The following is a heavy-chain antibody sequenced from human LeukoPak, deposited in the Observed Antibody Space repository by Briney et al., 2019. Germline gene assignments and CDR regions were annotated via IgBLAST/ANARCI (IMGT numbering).Heavy chain of an antibody. J-gene: IGHJ4*02. CDR1: GGSISSGGYS. V-gene: IGHV4-30-2*01. D-gene: IGHD1-26*01. Sequence: SSQTLSLTCTVSGGSISSGGYSWSWIRQPPGKGLEWIGYIYHSGSTYYNPSLKSRVTISVDRSKNQFSLKLSSVAAAATAVYYCARRGGSGRAFDYWGQGTLVTVSS. CDR3: ARRGGSGRAFDY. CDR2: IYHSGST.